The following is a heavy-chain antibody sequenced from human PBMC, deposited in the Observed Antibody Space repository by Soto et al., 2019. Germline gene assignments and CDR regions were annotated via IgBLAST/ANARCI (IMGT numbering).Heavy chain of an antibody. V-gene: IGHV4-31*03. CDR1: VGSISSGGYY. CDR2: IYYSGST. CDR3: ARDLQVHDSSGSNTAFDI. J-gene: IGHJ3*02. D-gene: IGHD3-22*01. Sequence: QVQLQESGPGLVKPSPTLSLTCTVSVGSISSGGYYWSWIRQHPGKGLDWIGDIYYSGSTYYNPSLKSRVTIAEDTSKNPVSLKLSSVTAADTAVYYCARDLQVHDSSGSNTAFDIWGQGTMVTVSS.